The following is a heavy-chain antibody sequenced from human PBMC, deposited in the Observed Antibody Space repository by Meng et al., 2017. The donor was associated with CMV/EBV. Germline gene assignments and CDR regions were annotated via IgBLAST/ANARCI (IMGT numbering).Heavy chain of an antibody. D-gene: IGHD2-2*01. CDR3: ARSGRYYSSTSCSLQH. CDR2: ISYDGSNK. Sequence: SGFTFRSYAMHWVRQAPGKGLEWVAVISYDGSNKYYADSVEGRFTISRDNSKNTLYLQMNSLRAEDTAVYYCARSGRYYSSTSCSLQHWGQGTLVTVSS. CDR1: GFTFRSYA. V-gene: IGHV3-30-3*01. J-gene: IGHJ1*01.